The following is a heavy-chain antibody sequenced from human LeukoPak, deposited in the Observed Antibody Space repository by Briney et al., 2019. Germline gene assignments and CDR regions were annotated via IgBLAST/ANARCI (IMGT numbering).Heavy chain of an antibody. J-gene: IGHJ4*02. D-gene: IGHD6-6*01. CDR1: GYTFTNYY. CDR2: INPASAGA. Sequence: ASVKVSCKPSGYTFTNYYIHWVRQAAGQGPAWVGWINPASAGAAFAPKFQGRVSMPWDSSITTAFMDLNSLRSDDTAIYYCARQLGNYYRAFDFWGQGTLVTVSS. V-gene: IGHV1-2*02. CDR3: ARQLGNYYRAFDF.